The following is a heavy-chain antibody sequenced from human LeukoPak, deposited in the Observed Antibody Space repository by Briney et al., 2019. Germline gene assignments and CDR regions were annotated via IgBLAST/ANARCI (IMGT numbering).Heavy chain of an antibody. CDR2: IYYSGST. D-gene: IGHD3-10*01. V-gene: IGHV4-39*01. CDR1: GGSISNSSPYY. CDR3: ARHKGQAEGKEAFDI. J-gene: IGHJ3*02. Sequence: SETLSLTCTVSGGSISNSSPYYWDWIRHPPGKGLEWIGTIYYSGSTSYNPSLTSRVTISVDTSKNQFSLNLRSVTAADTAVYFCARHKGQAEGKEAFDIWGQGTMVTVSS.